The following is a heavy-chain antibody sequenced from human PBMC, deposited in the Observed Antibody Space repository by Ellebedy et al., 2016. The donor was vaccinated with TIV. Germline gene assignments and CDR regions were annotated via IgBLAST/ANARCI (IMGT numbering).Heavy chain of an antibody. CDR2: IYQDGSDQ. D-gene: IGHD4-17*01. CDR1: GFTFRSYW. V-gene: IGHV3-7*01. J-gene: IGHJ5*01. Sequence: GESLKISCAASGFTFRSYWMAWVRQAAGKGLEWLANIYQDGSDQYYVDSVKGRFTISRDNAKKSLFLQMNSLRVEDTAVYYCARRGSYGDYAVQINSWFDSWGQGTLVTVSS. CDR3: ARRGSYGDYAVQINSWFDS.